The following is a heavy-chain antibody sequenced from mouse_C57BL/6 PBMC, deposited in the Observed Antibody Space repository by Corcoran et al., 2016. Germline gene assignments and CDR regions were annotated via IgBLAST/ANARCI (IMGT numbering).Heavy chain of an antibody. Sequence: QIQLVQAGPELKKPGETVKISCEASGNTFTTYGMSWVKQAPGKGLKRMGWINTYSGVPTYADDFKGRFAFSLETSASTAYLQINNLKNEDTATYFCVRSVNLRTMDYWGQGTSVTVSS. V-gene: IGHV9-3*01. CDR2: INTYSGVP. CDR3: VRSVNLRTMDY. CDR1: GNTFTTYG. D-gene: IGHD1-1*01. J-gene: IGHJ4*01.